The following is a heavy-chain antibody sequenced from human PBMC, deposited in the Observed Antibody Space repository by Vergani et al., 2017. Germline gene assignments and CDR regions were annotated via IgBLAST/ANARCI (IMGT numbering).Heavy chain of an antibody. J-gene: IGHJ5*02. CDR2: ISGSGGST. Sequence: EVQLLESGGGLVQPGGSLRLSCAASGFTFSSYAMSWVRQAPGKGLEWVSAISGSGGSTYYADSVKGRFTISRDNSKNTLYLQMNSLRAEDTAVYYCAKAETRLATIFLPFDPWGQGTLVIVSS. D-gene: IGHD5-12*01. CDR1: GFTFSSYA. V-gene: IGHV3-23*01. CDR3: AKAETRLATIFLPFDP.